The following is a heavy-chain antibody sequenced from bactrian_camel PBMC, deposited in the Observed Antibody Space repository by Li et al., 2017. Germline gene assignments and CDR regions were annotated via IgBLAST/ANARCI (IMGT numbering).Heavy chain of an antibody. CDR2: IDSNDNT. Sequence: VQLVESGGGLVQPGTSARLSCVASEFSLYMVWVRQAPGKEREEVAGIDSNDNTRYADSVKGRFTISKDNAKNTVYLQMNSPKPEDTAMYYCALMACSAAGPFNYWNQGTQVTVS. CDR3: ALMACSAAGPFNY. CDR1: EFSLY. V-gene: IGHV3S53*01. J-gene: IGHJ4*01. D-gene: IGHD6*01.